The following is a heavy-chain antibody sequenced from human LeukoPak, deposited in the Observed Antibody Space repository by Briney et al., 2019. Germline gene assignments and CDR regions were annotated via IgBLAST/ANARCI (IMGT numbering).Heavy chain of an antibody. CDR2: IYYSGST. V-gene: IGHV4-59*01. D-gene: IGHD1-26*01. J-gene: IGHJ5*02. CDR3: ARDQSGSYNPPGWWFDP. Sequence: PSETLSLTCTVSGGSISSYYWSWTRQPPGKGLEWIGYIYYSGSTNYNPSLKSRVTISVDTSKNQFSLKLSSVTAADTAVYYCARDQSGSYNPPGWWFDPWGQGTLVTVSS. CDR1: GGSISSYY.